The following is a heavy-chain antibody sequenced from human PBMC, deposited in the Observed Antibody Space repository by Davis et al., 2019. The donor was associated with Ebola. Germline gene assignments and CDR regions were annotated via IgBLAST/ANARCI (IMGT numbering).Heavy chain of an antibody. CDR1: GGSISSGSYY. CDR2: IYTSGST. D-gene: IGHD4-11*01. J-gene: IGHJ6*02. Sequence: PSETLSLTCTVSGGSISSGSYYWSWIRQPAGKGLEWIGHIYTSGSTNYNPSLKSRVTISVDTSNNQFSLKLSSVTAADTAVYYCASTYSNYWYYYYYGMDVWGQGTTVTVSS. V-gene: IGHV4-61*09. CDR3: ASTYSNYWYYYYYGMDV.